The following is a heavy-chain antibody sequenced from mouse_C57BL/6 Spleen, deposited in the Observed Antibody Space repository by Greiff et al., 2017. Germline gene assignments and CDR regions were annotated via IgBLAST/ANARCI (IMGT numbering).Heavy chain of an antibody. Sequence: VKLMESGAELARPGASVKLSCKASGYTFTSYGISWVKQRTGQGLEWIGEIYPRSGNTYYNEKFKGKATLTADKSSSPAYMELRSLTSEDSAVYFCARREGYDYGYYYAMDYWGQGTSVTVSS. CDR3: ARREGYDYGYYYAMDY. D-gene: IGHD2-4*01. V-gene: IGHV1-81*01. CDR2: IYPRSGNT. J-gene: IGHJ4*01. CDR1: GYTFTSYG.